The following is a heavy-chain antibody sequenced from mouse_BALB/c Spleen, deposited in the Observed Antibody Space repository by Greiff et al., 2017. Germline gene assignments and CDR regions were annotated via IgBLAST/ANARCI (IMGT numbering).Heavy chain of an antibody. J-gene: IGHJ4*01. CDR3: ARQGYDTYAMDY. CDR2: ILPGSGST. Sequence: VQLQQSGAELMKPGASVKISCKATGYTFSSYWIEWVKQRPGHGLEWIGEILPGSGSTNYNEKFKGKATFTADTSSNTAYMQLSSLTSEDSAVYYCARQGYDTYAMDYWGQGTSVTVSS. CDR1: GYTFSSYW. V-gene: IGHV1-9*01. D-gene: IGHD2-2*01.